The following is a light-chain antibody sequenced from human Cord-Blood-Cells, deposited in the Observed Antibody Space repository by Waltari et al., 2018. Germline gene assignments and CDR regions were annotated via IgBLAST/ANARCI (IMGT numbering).Light chain of an antibody. Sequence: DIQMTQSPSSLSAYVGHRVTITCRASQRISSYLNWYQQKPGKAPKLLSYAASTFQSGVPSRFRGSGSGTDYTLTISSLQPEDFATYYCQQSYSTPWTFGQGTKVEIK. CDR1: QRISSY. V-gene: IGKV1-39*01. CDR2: AAS. J-gene: IGKJ1*01. CDR3: QQSYSTPWT.